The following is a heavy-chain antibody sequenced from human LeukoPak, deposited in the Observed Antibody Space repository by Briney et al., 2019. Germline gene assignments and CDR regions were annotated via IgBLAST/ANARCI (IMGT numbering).Heavy chain of an antibody. V-gene: IGHV3-48*03. CDR1: GFTFSSYE. CDR3: ATKGTSWLRNDS. CDR2: ISSSGSTI. J-gene: IGHJ5*01. D-gene: IGHD5-12*01. Sequence: PGGSLRLSCAASGFTFSSYEMNWVRQAPGKGLEWVSYISSSGSTIYYADSVKGRFTISRDNAKNSLYLQMNSLRAEDTALYYCATKGTSWLRNDSWGQGTLVTVSS.